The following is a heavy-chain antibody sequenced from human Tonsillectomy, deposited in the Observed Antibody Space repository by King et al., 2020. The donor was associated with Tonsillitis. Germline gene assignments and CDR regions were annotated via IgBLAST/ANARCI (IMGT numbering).Heavy chain of an antibody. CDR2: IRPSGDIK. Sequence: VQLVESGGDLVQPGGSLRLSCTASGFSFTSYAMTWVRQPPGKGLEWVSTIRPSGDIKDYADSVKGRFTISRDNSNNTLFLQMNSLRAEDTAVYYCAKLRRDWGQGTLVTVTS. J-gene: IGHJ4*02. CDR3: AKLRRD. V-gene: IGHV3-23*04. CDR1: GFSFTSYA.